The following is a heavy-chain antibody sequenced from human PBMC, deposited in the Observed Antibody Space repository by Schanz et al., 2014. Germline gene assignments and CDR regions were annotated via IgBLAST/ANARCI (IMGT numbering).Heavy chain of an antibody. J-gene: IGHJ2*01. CDR2: IRPDNGHT. Sequence: QVQLVQSGAEVKKPGSSMKVSCKASGYTFTDYGVIWVRQAPGQGLEWLGWIRPDNGHTTYSQKVRDRVIFTTDTPANTAYMELRSLRSDDTAHYYCVRVPSRDVSFDLWGRGTLVTVSS. CDR3: VRVPSRDVSFDL. D-gene: IGHD3-16*01. V-gene: IGHV1-18*01. CDR1: GYTFTDYG.